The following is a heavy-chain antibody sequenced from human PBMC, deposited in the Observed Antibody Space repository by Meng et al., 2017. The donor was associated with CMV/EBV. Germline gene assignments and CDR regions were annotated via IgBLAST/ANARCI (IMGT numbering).Heavy chain of an antibody. D-gene: IGHD2-2*01. CDR1: GGSFSGYY. Sequence: SETLSLTCAVYGGSFSGYYWSWIRQPPGKGLEWVGDINHSGSTNYNPSFKSRVTISVDTSKNQFSLKLSSVTAADTAVYYCASLSCSSTSCYFRGRSKYYGMDVWGQGTTVTVSS. J-gene: IGHJ6*02. V-gene: IGHV4-34*01. CDR2: INHSGST. CDR3: ASLSCSSTSCYFRGRSKYYGMDV.